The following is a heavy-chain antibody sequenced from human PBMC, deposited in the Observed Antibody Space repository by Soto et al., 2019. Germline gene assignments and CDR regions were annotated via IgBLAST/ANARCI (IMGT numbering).Heavy chain of an antibody. CDR3: ASSDDCSGGSCYFSL. CDR1: GGSISSYY. J-gene: IGHJ4*02. CDR2: IYYSGST. D-gene: IGHD2-15*01. Sequence: SETLSLTCTVSGGSISSYYWSWIRQPPGKGLEWIGYIYYSGSTNYNPSLKSRVTISVDTPKNQFSLKLSSVTAADTAVYYCASSDDCSGGSCYFSLWGQGTLVTVSS. V-gene: IGHV4-59*08.